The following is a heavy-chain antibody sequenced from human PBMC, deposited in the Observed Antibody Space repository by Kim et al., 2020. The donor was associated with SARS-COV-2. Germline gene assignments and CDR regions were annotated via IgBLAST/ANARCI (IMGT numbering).Heavy chain of an antibody. CDR1: GFTFKNHA. Sequence: GGSLRLSCAVSGFTFKNHAMNWVRQAPGRGLEWVSGISGSGSGTYYADSAKGRFTISKDFSKNMVYMQMNNLRVEDTGVYYCAKRETSSWSYIDYWGQGTLV. CDR2: ISGSGSGT. D-gene: IGHD6-13*01. CDR3: AKRETSSWSYIDY. V-gene: IGHV3-23*01. J-gene: IGHJ4*02.